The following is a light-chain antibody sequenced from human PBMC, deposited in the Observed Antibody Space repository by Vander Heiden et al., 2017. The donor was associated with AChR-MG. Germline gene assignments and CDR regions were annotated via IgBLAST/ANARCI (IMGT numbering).Light chain of an antibody. V-gene: IGKV4-1*01. CDR1: PKVLYSPKNTNT. Sequence: IVITQSPDSLAGSLGARDPINCQSSPKVLYSPKNTNTLAWYQPKPGQPPKLLIFWEATREAGVPERSSSSGAGTEVIPTTSSLQAEDVAVYYCQQYDSTPRTFGQGTKVEIK. J-gene: IGKJ1*01. CDR2: WEA. CDR3: QQYDSTPRT.